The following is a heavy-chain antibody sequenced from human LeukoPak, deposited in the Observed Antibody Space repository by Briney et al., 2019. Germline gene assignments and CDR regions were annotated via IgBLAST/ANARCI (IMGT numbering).Heavy chain of an antibody. CDR2: ISDSGGSI. Sequence: GGSLRLSCAASGFTFSGYAMSWVRQAPGKGLEWVSAISDSGGSIYYPDSVKGRFTISRDNSRNPLYLQCNCLRAEDTAVYYCAKEDLYYGMDVWGKGTTVTVSS. J-gene: IGHJ6*04. CDR1: GFTFSGYA. CDR3: AKEDLYYGMDV. V-gene: IGHV3-23*01.